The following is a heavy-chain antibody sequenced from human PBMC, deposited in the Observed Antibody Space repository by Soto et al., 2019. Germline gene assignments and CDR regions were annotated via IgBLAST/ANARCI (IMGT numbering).Heavy chain of an antibody. CDR2: ISYDGSNK. D-gene: IGHD3-22*01. CDR1: GFTFSSYA. J-gene: IGHJ2*01. V-gene: IGHV3-30-3*01. CDR3: ARDGAPSYYYDSSGYYSLYWYFDL. Sequence: QVQLVESGGGVVQPGRSLRLSCAASGFTFSSYAMHWVRHAPGKGLEWVAVISYDGSNKYYADSVKGRFTISRDNSKNTLYLQMNSLRAEDTAVYYCARDGAPSYYYDSSGYYSLYWYFDLWGRGTLVTLSS.